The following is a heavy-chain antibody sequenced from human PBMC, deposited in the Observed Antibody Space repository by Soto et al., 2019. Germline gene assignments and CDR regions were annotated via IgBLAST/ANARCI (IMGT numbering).Heavy chain of an antibody. D-gene: IGHD2-8*01. CDR3: ARIGREGYCTNGVRYGFDY. CDR2: IYCSGST. J-gene: IGHJ4*02. V-gene: IGHV4-59*08. CDR1: GGSISSYY. Sequence: SETLSLTCNVSGGSISSYYWSWIRQPPGKGLEWIGYIYCSGSTNYIPSLKSRVTISVDTSKNQFSLKLSSVTAADTAVYYCARIGREGYCTNGVRYGFDYWGQGTLVTVSS.